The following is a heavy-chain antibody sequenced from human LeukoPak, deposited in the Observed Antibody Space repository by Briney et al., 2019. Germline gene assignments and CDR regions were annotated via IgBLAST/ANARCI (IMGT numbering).Heavy chain of an antibody. Sequence: SETLSLTCTVSGSSISSYYWSWIRQPPGKGLEWIGYIYYSGSTNYNPSLKSRVTISVDTSKNQFSLKLSSVTAADTAVYFCARGEDFERYYLAYWGQGTLVTVSS. D-gene: IGHD3-9*01. CDR3: ARGEDFERYYLAY. CDR1: GSSISSYY. CDR2: IYYSGST. V-gene: IGHV4-59*01. J-gene: IGHJ4*02.